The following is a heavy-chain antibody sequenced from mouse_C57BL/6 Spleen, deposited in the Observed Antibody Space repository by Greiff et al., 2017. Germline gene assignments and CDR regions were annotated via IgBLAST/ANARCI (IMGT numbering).Heavy chain of an antibody. V-gene: IGHV1-85*01. D-gene: IGHD1-1*01. CDR1: GYTFTSYD. CDR3: ARAECYGRPWYFDV. Sequence: VQLQQSGPELVKPGASVKLSCKASGYTFTSYDINWVKQRPGQGLEWIGWIYPRDGSTKYNEKFKGKATLTVDTSSSTAYMELHSLTSEDSAVYFGARAECYGRPWYFDVWGTGTTVTVAS. J-gene: IGHJ1*03. CDR2: IYPRDGST.